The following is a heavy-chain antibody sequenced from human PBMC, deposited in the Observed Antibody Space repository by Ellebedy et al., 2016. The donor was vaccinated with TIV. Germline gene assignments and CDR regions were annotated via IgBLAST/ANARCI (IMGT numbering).Heavy chain of an antibody. D-gene: IGHD2-8*01. CDR1: GFTVSGNY. Sequence: PGGSLRLSCAASGFTVSGNYMSWVRQAPGKGLEWVSVIYSGGSTYYADSVQGRFTISRDNSKNTLYLQMNSLRAEDTAVYYCARDGVGSALYFDYWGQGTLVTVSS. J-gene: IGHJ4*02. CDR2: IYSGGST. V-gene: IGHV3-66*01. CDR3: ARDGVGSALYFDY.